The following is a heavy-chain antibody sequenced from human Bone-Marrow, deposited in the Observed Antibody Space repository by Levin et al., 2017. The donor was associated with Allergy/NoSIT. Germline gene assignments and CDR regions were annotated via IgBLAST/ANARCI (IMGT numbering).Heavy chain of an antibody. CDR2: IYSGGST. Sequence: PGGSLRLSCAASGFTVSSNYMSWVRQAPGKGLEWVSVIYSGGSTYYADSVKGRFTISRDNSKNTLYLQMNSLRAEDTAVYYCASRGGYYYYDSSGYVLRNVSSGWYFDLWGRGTLVTVSS. D-gene: IGHD3-22*01. J-gene: IGHJ2*01. CDR3: ASRGGYYYYDSSGYVLRNVSSGWYFDL. CDR1: GFTVSSNY. V-gene: IGHV3-53*01.